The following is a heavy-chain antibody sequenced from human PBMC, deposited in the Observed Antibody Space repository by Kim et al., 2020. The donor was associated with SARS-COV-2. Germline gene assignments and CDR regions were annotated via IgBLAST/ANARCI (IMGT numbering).Heavy chain of an antibody. J-gene: IGHJ3*02. V-gene: IGHV5-51*01. D-gene: IGHD1-1*01. CDR3: ARRIPKLERRADAFDI. Sequence: SFQGQVTISADKSISNAYLQWSSLKASDTAMYYCARRIPKLERRADAFDIWGQGTMVTVSS.